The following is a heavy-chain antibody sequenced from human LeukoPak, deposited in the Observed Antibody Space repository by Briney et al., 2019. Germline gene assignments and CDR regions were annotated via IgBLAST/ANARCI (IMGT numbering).Heavy chain of an antibody. V-gene: IGHV1-18*01. D-gene: IGHD3-3*01. CDR3: ARRSYYDFWSGYAYAFDI. Sequence: ASVKVSCKASGYTFTSYGISWVRQAPGQGLEWMGWISAYNGNTNYAQKLQGRVTMTTDTSTSTAYMELRSLRSDDTAVYYCARRSYYDFWSGYAYAFDIWGQGTMVTVSS. CDR2: ISAYNGNT. J-gene: IGHJ3*02. CDR1: GYTFTSYG.